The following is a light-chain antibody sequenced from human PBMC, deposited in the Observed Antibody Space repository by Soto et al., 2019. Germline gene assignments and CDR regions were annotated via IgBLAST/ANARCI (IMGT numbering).Light chain of an antibody. J-gene: IGKJ1*01. CDR3: QQTYSDFRT. Sequence: DIQMTQSPSSLSASVGDRVTITCRASQHIDGYVNWYQQTPGKAPHLLIYAASSLQSGVPSRFSGSGSGTDFTLTISSLQPEDFATYHCQQTYSDFRTFGQGTQVDIK. CDR1: QHIDGY. CDR2: AAS. V-gene: IGKV1-39*01.